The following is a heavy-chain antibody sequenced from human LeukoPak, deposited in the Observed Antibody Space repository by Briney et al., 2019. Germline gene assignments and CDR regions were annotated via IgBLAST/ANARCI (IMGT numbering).Heavy chain of an antibody. CDR3: VRDLSTSWYYFEH. D-gene: IGHD6-13*01. V-gene: IGHV3-11*04. CDR2: ISSSGSTI. Sequence: GGSLRLSCAASGFTVSSNYMGWVRQAPGKGLEWVSYISSSGSTIYYADSVKGRFTISRDNAKNSLYLQMNTLRAEDTAVYYCVRDLSTSWYYFEHWGQGTLVTVSS. CDR1: GFTVSSNY. J-gene: IGHJ4*02.